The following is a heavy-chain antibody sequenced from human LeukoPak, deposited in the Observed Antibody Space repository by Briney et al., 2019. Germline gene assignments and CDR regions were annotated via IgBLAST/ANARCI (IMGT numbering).Heavy chain of an antibody. CDR1: GGSISSGSYY. D-gene: IGHD3-9*01. J-gene: IGHJ5*02. V-gene: IGHV4-61*02. Sequence: PSETLSLTCTVSGGSISSGSYYWSWIRQPAGKGLEWIGRIYTSGSTNYNPSLKSRVTISVDTSKNQFSLKLSSVTAADTAVYYCAGVGQGRYFAWFDPWGQGTLVTVSS. CDR2: IYTSGST. CDR3: AGVGQGRYFAWFDP.